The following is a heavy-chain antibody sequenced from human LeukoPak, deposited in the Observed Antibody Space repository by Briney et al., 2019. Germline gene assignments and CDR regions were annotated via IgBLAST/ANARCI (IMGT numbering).Heavy chain of an antibody. D-gene: IGHD4-17*01. V-gene: IGHV4-34*01. CDR1: GGSFSGYY. Sequence: PSETLSLTCAVYGGSFSGYYWSWIRQPPGKGLEWIGEINHSGSTNYNPSLKSRVTISVDTSKNQFSLKLSSVTAADTAVYYCARADLVTTPPGFDYWGQGTLVTVSS. CDR3: ARADLVTTPPGFDY. CDR2: INHSGST. J-gene: IGHJ4*02.